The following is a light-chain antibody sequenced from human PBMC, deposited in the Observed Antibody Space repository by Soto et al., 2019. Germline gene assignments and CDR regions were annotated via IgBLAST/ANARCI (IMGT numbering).Light chain of an antibody. CDR3: TSYTTISTLYV. CDR2: EVS. V-gene: IGLV2-14*01. CDR1: SNDIGNYNY. J-gene: IGLJ1*01. Sequence: QLVLTQPASVSGSPGQSITISCTGTSNDIGNYNYVSWYQQHPGKAPKVMIYEVSNRPSGISNRFSGSKSGNTASLTISGLQAEDEADYYCTSYTTISTLYVFGSGTKLTVL.